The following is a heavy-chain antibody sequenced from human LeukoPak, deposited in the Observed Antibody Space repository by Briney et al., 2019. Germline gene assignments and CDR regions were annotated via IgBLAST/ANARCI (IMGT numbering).Heavy chain of an antibody. D-gene: IGHD3-22*01. CDR3: ARCLNTYYYDNSGYSPEHYYMDV. CDR1: GDSISNYY. V-gene: IGHV4-4*07. J-gene: IGHJ6*03. CDR2: IYASGSS. Sequence: SETLSLTCTVSGDSISNYYWSWVRQPAGKGLEWIGRIYASGSSNYNPSLKSRIAMSVDTSKNQFSLKLSSVTAADTAVYYCARCLNTYYYDNSGYSPEHYYMDVWGKGTTVIVSS.